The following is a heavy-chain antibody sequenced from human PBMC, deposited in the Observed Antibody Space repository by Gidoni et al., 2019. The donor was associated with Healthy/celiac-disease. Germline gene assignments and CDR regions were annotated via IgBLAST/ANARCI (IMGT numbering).Heavy chain of an antibody. CDR1: GFTFSSYS. J-gene: IGHJ4*02. Sequence: EVQLVESGGGLVKPGGSLRLSCAASGFTFSSYSMNWVRQAPGKGLEWVSSISSSSSYIYYADSVKGRFTISRDNAKNSLYLQMNSLRAEDTAVYYCARANTIFGVVEEYFDYWGQGTLVTVSS. CDR3: ARANTIFGVVEEYFDY. CDR2: ISSSSSYI. V-gene: IGHV3-21*01. D-gene: IGHD3-3*01.